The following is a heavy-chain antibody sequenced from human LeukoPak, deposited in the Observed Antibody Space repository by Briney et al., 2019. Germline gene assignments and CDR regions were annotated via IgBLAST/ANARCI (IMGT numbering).Heavy chain of an antibody. V-gene: IGHV3-21*01. CDR3: ARDGLDCSSTSCYYYYYYMDV. J-gene: IGHJ6*03. CDR2: ISSSSSYI. D-gene: IGHD2-2*01. CDR1: GFTFSSYS. Sequence: PGGSLRLSCAASGFTFSSYSMNWVRQAPGKGLEWVSSISSSSSYIYYADSVKSRFTSSRDNAKNSLYLQMNSLRAEDTAVYYCARDGLDCSSTSCYYYYYYMDVWGKGTTVTVSS.